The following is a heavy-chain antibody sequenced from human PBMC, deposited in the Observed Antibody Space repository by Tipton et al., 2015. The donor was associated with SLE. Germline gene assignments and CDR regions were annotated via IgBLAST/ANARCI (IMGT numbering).Heavy chain of an antibody. D-gene: IGHD6-19*01. CDR3: AKDVPIAVAGTGLDY. CDR1: GFTFSDYY. V-gene: IGHV3-11*04. J-gene: IGHJ4*02. Sequence: SLRLSCASSGFTFSDYYMSWIRQAPGKGLEWVSYISSSGSTIYYADSVKGRFTISRDNAKNSLYLQMNSLRAEDTAVYYCAKDVPIAVAGTGLDYWGQGTLVTVSS. CDR2: ISSSGSTI.